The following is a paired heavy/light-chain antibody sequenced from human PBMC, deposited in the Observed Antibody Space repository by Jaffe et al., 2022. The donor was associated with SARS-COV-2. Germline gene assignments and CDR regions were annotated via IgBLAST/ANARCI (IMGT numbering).Light chain of an antibody. CDR2: DTS. CDR1: QSVGSKY. CDR3: HQYDESPRT. Sequence: EIVLTQSPGTLSLSPGERATLSCRASQSVGSKYLVWYQQKPGQAPRLLIYDTSIRATGIPDRFSGSGSGTDFTLTISRLEPEDFAVYYCHQYDESPRTFGQGTKVEIK. V-gene: IGKV3-20*01. J-gene: IGKJ1*01.
Heavy chain of an antibody. Sequence: QVQLVQSGAEVKKPGASVKVSCKASGYTFTNYAVHWVRQAPGQRLEWMGWINVGNGNLKYSQNLQGRVTITRDTSANTVYMELSSLRSEDTALYYCAREQLVSGDSCYAYWGLGTLVTVSS. V-gene: IGHV1-3*01. J-gene: IGHJ4*02. D-gene: IGHD2-15*01. CDR3: AREQLVSGDSCYAY. CDR2: INVGNGNL. CDR1: GYTFTNYA.